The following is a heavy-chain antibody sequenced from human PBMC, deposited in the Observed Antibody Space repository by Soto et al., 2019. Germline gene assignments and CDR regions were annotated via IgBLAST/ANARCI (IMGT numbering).Heavy chain of an antibody. J-gene: IGHJ4*02. V-gene: IGHV6-1*01. D-gene: IGHD6-19*01. CDR3: ARAWGFSSGWYGSFSY. CDR1: GDSVSSNRAA. Sequence: SQTLSLTCAISGDSVSSNRAAWNWIRQSPSRGLEWLGRTYYRSKWYNDYAVSVKSRITINPDTSKNQLSLQLNSVTPEDTAVYYCARAWGFSSGWYGSFSYWGRGTLVTVSS. CDR2: TYYRSKWYN.